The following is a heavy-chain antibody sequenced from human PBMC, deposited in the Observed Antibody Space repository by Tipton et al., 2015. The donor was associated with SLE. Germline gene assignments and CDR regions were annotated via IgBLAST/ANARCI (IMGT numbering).Heavy chain of an antibody. CDR3: ARRRVSHAFDI. J-gene: IGHJ3*02. CDR1: GGSFSGFY. Sequence: TLSLTCAVYGGSFSGFYWSWIRQPPGKGLEWIGYIYYSGSTNHNPSLKSRVTISVDTSKNQFSLKLSSVTAADTAVYYCARRRVSHAFDIWGQGTMVTVSS. V-gene: IGHV4-59*12. CDR2: IYYSGST. D-gene: IGHD6-13*01.